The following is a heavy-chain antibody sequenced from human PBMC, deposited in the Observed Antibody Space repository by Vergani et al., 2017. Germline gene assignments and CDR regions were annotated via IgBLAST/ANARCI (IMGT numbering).Heavy chain of an antibody. Sequence: VQLVESGGGVVQPGGSLKLSCAASGFTFSGSAMHWVRQASGKGLEWVGRIRSKANSYATAYAASVKGRFTISRDDSKNTAYLQMNSLKTEDTAVYYCTRLQDIVVVPAATKYYYYMDVWGKGTTVTVSS. J-gene: IGHJ6*03. CDR1: GFTFSGSA. CDR2: IRSKANSYAT. V-gene: IGHV3-73*01. D-gene: IGHD2-2*01. CDR3: TRLQDIVVVPAATKYYYYMDV.